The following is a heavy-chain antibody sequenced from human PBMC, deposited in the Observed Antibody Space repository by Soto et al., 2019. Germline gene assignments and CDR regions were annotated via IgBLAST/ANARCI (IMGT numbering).Heavy chain of an antibody. Sequence: QVQLLESGGGVVQPGRSLRLSCAASGFTFSSYAMHWVRQTPGKGLEWVALISFDGTEKYSADSVKGRFTISRDNSRNTLSPQGHSLMTDDTAVDYGARVNRITTTSSTIKHCGQGTLVTVTS. CDR1: GFTFSSYA. CDR3: ARVNRITTTSSTIKH. V-gene: IGHV3-30-3*01. CDR2: ISFDGTEK. D-gene: IGHD2-2*01. J-gene: IGHJ4*02.